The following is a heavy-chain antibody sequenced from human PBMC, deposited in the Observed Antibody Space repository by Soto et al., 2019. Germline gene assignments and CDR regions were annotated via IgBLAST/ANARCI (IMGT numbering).Heavy chain of an antibody. CDR3: AKARTAMVPDY. Sequence: LRLSCAASGFTFSSYGMHWVRQAPGKGLEWVAVISYDGSNKYYADSVKGRFTISRDNSKNTLYLQMNSLRADDTAVYYCAKARTAMVPDYWGQGTLVTVSS. CDR1: GFTFSSYG. J-gene: IGHJ4*02. CDR2: ISYDGSNK. V-gene: IGHV3-30*18. D-gene: IGHD5-18*01.